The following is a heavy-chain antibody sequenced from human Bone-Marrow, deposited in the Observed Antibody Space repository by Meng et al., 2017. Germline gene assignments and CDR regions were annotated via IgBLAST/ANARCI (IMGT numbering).Heavy chain of an antibody. CDR1: GFTFSSYS. J-gene: IGHJ3*02. Sequence: LSLTCAASGFTFSSYSMNWVRQAPGKGLEWVSSISSSSSYIYYADSVKGRFTISRDNAKNSLYLQMNSLRAEDTAVYYCARDAILELPDAFDIWGQGTMVTVSS. D-gene: IGHD3-9*01. CDR2: ISSSSSYI. CDR3: ARDAILELPDAFDI. V-gene: IGHV3-21*01.